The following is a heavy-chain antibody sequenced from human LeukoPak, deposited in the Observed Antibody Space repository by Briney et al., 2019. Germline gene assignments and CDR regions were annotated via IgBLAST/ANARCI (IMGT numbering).Heavy chain of an antibody. CDR2: IYPGDSDT. CDR1: GYSFTSYW. CDR3: ARRGGGSSGGFYFDY. D-gene: IGHD2-15*01. J-gene: IGHJ4*02. V-gene: IGHV5-51*01. Sequence: GESLKISCKGSGYSFTSYWIGWVPQMPGKGLEWMGIIYPGDSDTRYNPSFQGQVTISADKSIKTAYLQWSSLKASDTAIYYCARRGGGSSGGFYFDYWGQGSLVTVSS.